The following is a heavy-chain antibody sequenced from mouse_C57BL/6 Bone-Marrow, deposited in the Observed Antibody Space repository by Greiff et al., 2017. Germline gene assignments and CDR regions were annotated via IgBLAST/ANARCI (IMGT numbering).Heavy chain of an antibody. V-gene: IGHV1-81*01. D-gene: IGHD1-1*01. J-gene: IGHJ4*01. CDR1: GYTFTSYG. CDR3: ARAPYYYGRSFYYAMDY. CDR2: IYPRSGNT. Sequence: VKLVESGAELARPGASVKLSCKASGYTFTSYGISWVKQRTGQGLEWIGEIYPRSGNTYYNEKFKGKATLTADKSSSTAYMELRSLTSEDSAVYFCARAPYYYGRSFYYAMDYWGQGTSVTVSS.